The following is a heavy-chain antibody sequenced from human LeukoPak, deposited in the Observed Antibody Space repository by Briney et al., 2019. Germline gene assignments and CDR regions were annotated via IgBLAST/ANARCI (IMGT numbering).Heavy chain of an antibody. Sequence: PGGSLRLSCAASGFTFSSYWMHWVRQAPGKGLVWVSRINSDGSSTSYADSVKGRFTISRDNAKNTLYLQMNSLRAEDTAVYYCAKDLGVVHGDYAVNDYWGQGTLVTVSS. CDR2: INSDGSST. D-gene: IGHD4-17*01. CDR3: AKDLGVVHGDYAVNDY. J-gene: IGHJ4*02. CDR1: GFTFSSYW. V-gene: IGHV3-74*01.